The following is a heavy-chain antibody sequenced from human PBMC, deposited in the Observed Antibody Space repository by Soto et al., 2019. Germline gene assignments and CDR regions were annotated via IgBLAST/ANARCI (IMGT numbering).Heavy chain of an antibody. CDR3: AKDLSIFRIFFIAPSFDY. J-gene: IGHJ4*02. V-gene: IGHV3-23*01. D-gene: IGHD2-21*01. CDR2: ISHTGANT. Sequence: GGSLRLSCATSGFTFNNCAMTWVRQRPGKGLEWVSTISHTGANTYYADSVKGRFTISRDNSNRTLFLHMISLRAEDTAVYYCAKDLSIFRIFFIAPSFDYWGQGALVTVYS. CDR1: GFTFNNCA.